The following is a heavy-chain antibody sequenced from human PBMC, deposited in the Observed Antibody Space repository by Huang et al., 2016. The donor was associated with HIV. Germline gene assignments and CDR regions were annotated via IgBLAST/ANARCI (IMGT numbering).Heavy chain of an antibody. CDR1: GYRFRSNW. CDR3: ARLIGSPSFYYGLDV. J-gene: IGHJ6*02. Sequence: EVQLVQSGAEVKKPGESLKISCKGSGYRFRSNWIGWVRQMPGKGLEWMGIIDPGDADTRYGPSWQGKVTIVADKSINTGYRQWGSLKAADTAMYYCARLIGSPSFYYGLDVWGQGTTVTVSS. D-gene: IGHD3-10*01. CDR2: IDPGDADT. V-gene: IGHV5-51*01.